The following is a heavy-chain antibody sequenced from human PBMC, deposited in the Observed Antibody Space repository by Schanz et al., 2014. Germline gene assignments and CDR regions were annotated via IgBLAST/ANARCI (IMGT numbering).Heavy chain of an antibody. CDR1: GFTFGSYG. CDR3: AKDSCSSTTCYGYGMDV. J-gene: IGHJ6*02. V-gene: IGHV3-23*01. Sequence: GVSLRLSCAASGFTFGSYGMSWVRQGPGKGLEWVSGISGGGGTRNYADSVKGRFTVFRDNSKRTLYLEINDPRAEDTAVYYCAKDSCSSTTCYGYGMDVWGQGSTVTVSS. CDR2: ISGGGGTR. D-gene: IGHD2-2*01.